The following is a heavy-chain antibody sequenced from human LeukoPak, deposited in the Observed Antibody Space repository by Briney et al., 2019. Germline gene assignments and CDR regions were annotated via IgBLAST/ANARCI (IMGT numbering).Heavy chain of an antibody. CDR3: ARGGRAAGIYDYVWGSYRMDV. CDR2: IIPIFGTA. D-gene: IGHD3-16*02. V-gene: IGHV1-69*06. Sequence: ASVKVSCKVSGYTLTELSMHWVRQAPGQGLEWMGGIIPIFGTANYAQKFQGRVTITADKSTSTAYMELSSLRSEDTAVYYCARGGRAAGIYDYVWGSYRMDVWGQGTTVTVSS. J-gene: IGHJ6*02. CDR1: GYTLTELS.